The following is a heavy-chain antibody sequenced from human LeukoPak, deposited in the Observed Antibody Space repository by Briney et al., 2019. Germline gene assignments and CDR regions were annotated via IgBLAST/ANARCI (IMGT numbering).Heavy chain of an antibody. V-gene: IGHV3-30*02. CDR1: GFTFSNYG. CDR3: ATDRGPFYYAGSGCDY. CDR2: IWFDGTNK. Sequence: GGSLRLSCAASGFTFSNYGMHWVRQAPGKGLEWVAVIWFDGTNKYYADSVRGRFTISRDNSKNTLYLQMNSLRAEDTAVYYCATDRGPFYYAGSGCDYWGQGTLVTVSS. J-gene: IGHJ4*02. D-gene: IGHD3-22*01.